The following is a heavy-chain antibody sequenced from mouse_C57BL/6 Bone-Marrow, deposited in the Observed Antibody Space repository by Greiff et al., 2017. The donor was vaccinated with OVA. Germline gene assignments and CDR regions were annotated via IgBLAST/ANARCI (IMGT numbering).Heavy chain of an antibody. CDR3: ARSNYGSKDMDY. D-gene: IGHD1-1*02. J-gene: IGHJ2*01. CDR1: GYTFTSYY. V-gene: IGHV1-85*01. Sequence: VQLQQPGPELVKPGASVKLSCKASGYTFTSYYMNWVKQRPGQGLEWIGVIYPTDGTTNYNQKFKGQATLTVDTSSSTAYMQLHSLTSEDSAVYDCARSNYGSKDMDYWGQGTTLTVSS. CDR2: IYPTDGTT.